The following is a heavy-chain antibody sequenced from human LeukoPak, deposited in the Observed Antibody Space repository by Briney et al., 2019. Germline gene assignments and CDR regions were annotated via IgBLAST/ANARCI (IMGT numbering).Heavy chain of an antibody. J-gene: IGHJ4*02. Sequence: PSETLSLTCTVSGGSISSSSYYWGWIRQPPGKGLEWIGSIYYSGSTYYNPSLKSRVTISVDTSKNQFSLKLSSVTAADTAVYYCARAHSGSLGYWGQGTLVTVSS. CDR3: ARAHSGSLGY. CDR2: IYYSGST. V-gene: IGHV4-39*07. D-gene: IGHD6-19*01. CDR1: GGSISSSSYY.